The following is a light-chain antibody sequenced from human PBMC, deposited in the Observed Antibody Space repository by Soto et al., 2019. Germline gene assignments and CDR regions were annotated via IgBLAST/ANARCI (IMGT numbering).Light chain of an antibody. CDR3: QQRSNWPLPLT. CDR1: QSVSSY. V-gene: IGKV3-11*01. Sequence: EIVLTQSPATLSLSPGERATLSCRASQSVSSYLAWYQQKPGQAPRLLIYDASNRATGIPARFSGSGSGTDFTLTINSLEPEDFAVYYCQQRSNWPLPLTFGGGTKVEIK. CDR2: DAS. J-gene: IGKJ4*01.